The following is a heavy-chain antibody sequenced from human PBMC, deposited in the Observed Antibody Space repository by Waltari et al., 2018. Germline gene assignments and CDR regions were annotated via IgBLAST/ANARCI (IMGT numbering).Heavy chain of an antibody. D-gene: IGHD4-17*01. CDR3: ARLVMTTVTTDAFDI. J-gene: IGHJ3*02. V-gene: IGHV4-38-2*01. CDR2: IYHSGST. CDR1: GYYISSGYY. Sequence: QVQLQESGPGLVKPSETLSLTCAVSGYYISSGYYWGWIRQPPGKGLEWIGSIYHSGSTYYNPSLKSRVTISVDTSKNQFSLKLSSVTAADTAVYYCARLVMTTVTTDAFDIWGQGTMVTVSS.